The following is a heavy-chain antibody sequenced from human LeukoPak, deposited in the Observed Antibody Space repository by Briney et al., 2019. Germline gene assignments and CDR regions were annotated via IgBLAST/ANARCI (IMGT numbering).Heavy chain of an antibody. V-gene: IGHV3-48*01. CDR2: ISSSSSTI. Sequence: GGSLRLSCAASGFTFSSYSMNWVRQAPGKGLEWVSYISSSSSTIYYADSVKGRFTISRDNAKNSLYLQMNSLRAEDTAVYYCAGGYGSGWIYYYYYGMDVWGQGTTVTVSS. CDR1: GFTFSSYS. CDR3: AGGYGSGWIYYYYYGMDV. D-gene: IGHD6-19*01. J-gene: IGHJ6*02.